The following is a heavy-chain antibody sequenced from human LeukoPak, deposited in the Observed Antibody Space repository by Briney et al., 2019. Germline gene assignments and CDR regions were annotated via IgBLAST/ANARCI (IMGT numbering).Heavy chain of an antibody. CDR2: IIPIFGTA. V-gene: IGHV1-69*05. CDR3: AGGGLRLGELSFGDY. Sequence: GSSVKVSCKASGGTFSSYAISWLRQAPGQGLEWMGGIIPIFGTANYAHKFQGRVTITTDESTSTAYMELSSLRSEDTAVYYCAGGGLRLGELSFGDYWGQGTLVTVSS. D-gene: IGHD3-16*02. J-gene: IGHJ4*02. CDR1: GGTFSSYA.